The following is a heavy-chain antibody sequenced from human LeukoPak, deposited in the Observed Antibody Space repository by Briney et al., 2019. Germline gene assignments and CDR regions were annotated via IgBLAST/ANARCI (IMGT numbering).Heavy chain of an antibody. CDR1: GYTFTSYY. J-gene: IGHJ4*02. Sequence: ASVTVSCKASGYTFTSYYMHWVRQAPGQGLEWMGMINPSGGSTSYAQKFQGRVTMTRDTSTSTVYMELSSLRSEDTAVYYCARGGAMDEIDYWGQGTLVTVSS. CDR2: INPSGGST. V-gene: IGHV1-46*01. D-gene: IGHD3-16*01. CDR3: ARGGAMDEIDY.